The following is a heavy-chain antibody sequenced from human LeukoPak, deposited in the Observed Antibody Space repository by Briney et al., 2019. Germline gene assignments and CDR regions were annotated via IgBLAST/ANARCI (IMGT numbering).Heavy chain of an antibody. Sequence: GGSLRLSCAASGFTFSSYAMSWVRQAPGKGLEWVSAISGSGGSTYYADSVKGRFTISRDNSKNTLYLQMNSLRAEDTAVYYCAKDERGDGSGIYTFFDYWGQGTLVTVSS. V-gene: IGHV3-23*01. CDR1: GFTFSSYA. J-gene: IGHJ4*02. CDR3: AKDERGDGSGIYTFFDY. D-gene: IGHD3-10*01. CDR2: ISGSGGST.